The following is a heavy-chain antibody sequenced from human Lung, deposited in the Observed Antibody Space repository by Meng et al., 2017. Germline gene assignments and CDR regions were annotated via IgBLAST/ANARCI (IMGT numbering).Heavy chain of an antibody. D-gene: IGHD4-11*01. Sequence: QVKSQSGASGRCQPSETLSLPSVVSGCSFSDYYWSWIRQPPGKGLEWIGEIHHSGSTNYNPSLESRATISVDTSQNNLSLKLSSVTAADSAVYYCARGPTTMAHDFDYWGQGTLVTVSS. CDR3: ARGPTTMAHDFDY. CDR1: GCSFSDYY. J-gene: IGHJ4*02. V-gene: IGHV4-34*01. CDR2: IHHSGST.